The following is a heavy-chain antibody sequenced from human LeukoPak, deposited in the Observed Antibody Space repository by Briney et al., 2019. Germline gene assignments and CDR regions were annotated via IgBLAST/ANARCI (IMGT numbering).Heavy chain of an antibody. J-gene: IGHJ5*01. CDR3: ARDGDSGGWFDS. Sequence: SETLSLACTVSGGSINSHYWSWIRQPPGKGLECIGYIYYSGSTKYNPSLNSRATISLDTSKNQFFLKLTSVTAADTAVYYCARDGDSGGWFDSWGQGALVTVSS. CDR1: GGSINSHY. V-gene: IGHV4-59*11. CDR2: IYYSGST. D-gene: IGHD6-25*01.